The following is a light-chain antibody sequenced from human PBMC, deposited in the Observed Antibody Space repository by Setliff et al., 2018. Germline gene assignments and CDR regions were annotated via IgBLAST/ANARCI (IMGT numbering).Light chain of an antibody. J-gene: IGLJ1*01. CDR1: SSDVGGYNY. Sequence: QSALTQPRSVSGSPGQSVTISCTGTSSDVGGYNYVSWYQQHPGKAPKVMIYDVSKRPSGVPDRFSGSKSGNTASLTISGLQVEDEAEYYCCSYAGSYTYVFGTGTKVTV. CDR2: DVS. CDR3: CSYAGSYTYV. V-gene: IGLV2-11*01.